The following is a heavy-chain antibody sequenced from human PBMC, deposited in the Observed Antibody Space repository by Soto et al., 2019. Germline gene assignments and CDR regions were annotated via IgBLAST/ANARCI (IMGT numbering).Heavy chain of an antibody. CDR1: GDSVSSNSAA. J-gene: IGHJ6*02. D-gene: IGHD6-13*01. V-gene: IGHV6-1*01. CDR2: TYYRSKWYN. Sequence: TSVISGDSVSSNSAAWNWISQSPSRGLEWLGRTYYRSKWYNDYAVSVKSRITINPDTSKNQFSLQLNSVTPEDTAVYYCAHSSPDYYYYGMDVWGQGTTVTVSS. CDR3: AHSSPDYYYYGMDV.